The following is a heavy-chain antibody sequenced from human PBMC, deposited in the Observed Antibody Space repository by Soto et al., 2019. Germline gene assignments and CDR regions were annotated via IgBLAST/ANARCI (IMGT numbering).Heavy chain of an antibody. J-gene: IGHJ3*02. CDR1: GFTFDDYA. Sequence: GGSLRLSCAASGFTFDDYAMHWVRQAPGKGLEWVSGISWNSGSIGYADSVKGRFTISRDNAKNSLYLQMNSLRAEDTALYYCAKAVVVAVIECAFDIWGQGTMVTVSS. CDR3: AKAVVVAVIECAFDI. V-gene: IGHV3-9*01. CDR2: ISWNSGSI. D-gene: IGHD2-15*01.